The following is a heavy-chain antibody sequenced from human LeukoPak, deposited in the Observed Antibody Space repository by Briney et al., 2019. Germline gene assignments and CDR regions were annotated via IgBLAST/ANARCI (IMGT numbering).Heavy chain of an antibody. J-gene: IGHJ5*02. CDR2: SSSSSSYI. V-gene: IGHV3-21*01. CDR1: GVTFSRNS. Sequence: PGGSLRLSCAASGVTFSRNSMNWVRQAPGKGLELVSSSSSSSSYIYYADSVKGRFTISRDNAKNSLYLQMNSLRAEDTAVYYCARCLSKVTPLRRPVDWFDPWGQGPLVSVSS. CDR3: ARCLSKVTPLRRPVDWFDP. D-gene: IGHD4-11*01.